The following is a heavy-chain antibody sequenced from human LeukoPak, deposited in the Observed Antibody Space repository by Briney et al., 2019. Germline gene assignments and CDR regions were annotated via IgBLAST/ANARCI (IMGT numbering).Heavy chain of an antibody. CDR3: ARQVAAADSYYYYYGMDV. D-gene: IGHD6-13*01. V-gene: IGHV5-51*01. J-gene: IGHJ6*02. CDR2: IHPGDSDT. CDR1: GYSFTSYW. Sequence: GESLKISCKGSGYSFTSYWIGWVRQMPGEGLEWMGIIHPGDSDTRYSPSFQGQVTISVDKSIRTAYLQWSSLKASDTAMYYCARQVAAADSYYYYYGMDVWGQGTTVTVSS.